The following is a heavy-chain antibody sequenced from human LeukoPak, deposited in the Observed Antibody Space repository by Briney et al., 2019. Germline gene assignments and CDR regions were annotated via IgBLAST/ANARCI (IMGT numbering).Heavy chain of an antibody. V-gene: IGHV3-9*01. CDR3: AKDPARVVAKGFDY. J-gene: IGHJ4*02. CDR1: GFTFDDYA. Sequence: GGSLRLSCAASGFTFDDYAMHWVRQAPGKGREWVSGISWNSGSIGYADSVKGRFTISRDNAKNSLYLQMNSLRAEDTALYYCAKDPARVVAKGFDYWGQGTLVTVSS. CDR2: ISWNSGSI. D-gene: IGHD2-15*01.